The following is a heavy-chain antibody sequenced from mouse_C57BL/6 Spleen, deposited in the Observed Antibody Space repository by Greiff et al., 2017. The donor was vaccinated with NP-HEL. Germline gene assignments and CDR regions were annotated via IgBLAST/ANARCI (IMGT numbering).Heavy chain of an antibody. CDR1: GFTFSSYA. V-gene: IGHV5-9-1*02. CDR2: ISSGGDYI. J-gene: IGHJ4*01. D-gene: IGHD2-1*01. CDR3: TREQGVYGNYLYYAMDY. Sequence: EVMLVESGEGLVKPGGSLKLSCAASGFTFSSYAMSWVRQTPEKRLEWVAYISSGGDYIYYADTVKGRFTISRDNARNTLYLQMSSLKSEDTAMYYCTREQGVYGNYLYYAMDYWGQGTSVTVSS.